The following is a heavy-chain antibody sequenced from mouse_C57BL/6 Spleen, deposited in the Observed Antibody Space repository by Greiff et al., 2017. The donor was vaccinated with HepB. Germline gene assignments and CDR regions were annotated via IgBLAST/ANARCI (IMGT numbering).Heavy chain of an antibody. CDR3: ARGVYGSKYYYAMDY. J-gene: IGHJ4*01. Sequence: EVHLVESGGGLVKPGGSLKLSCAASGFTFSSYAMSWVRQTPEKRLEWVATISDGGSYTYYPDNVKGRFTISRDNAKNNLYLQMSHLKSEDTAMYYCARGVYGSKYYYAMDYWGQGTSVTVSS. D-gene: IGHD1-1*01. CDR1: GFTFSSYA. CDR2: ISDGGSYT. V-gene: IGHV5-4*01.